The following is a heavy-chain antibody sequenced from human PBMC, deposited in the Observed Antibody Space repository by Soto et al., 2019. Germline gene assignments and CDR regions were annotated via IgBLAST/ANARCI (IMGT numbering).Heavy chain of an antibody. Sequence: QVQLVESGGGVVQPGRSLRLSCAASGFTFSSYGMHWVRQAPGKGLEWVAVISHDGSNKYYADSVKGRFTISRDNSKNKLYMQMNCLRAEDTAVYYSAKDLEYSYGPTTSSYYYGMDVWGQGTTVTVSS. CDR2: ISHDGSNK. D-gene: IGHD5-18*01. CDR3: AKDLEYSYGPTTSSYYYGMDV. J-gene: IGHJ6*02. CDR1: GFTFSSYG. V-gene: IGHV3-30*18.